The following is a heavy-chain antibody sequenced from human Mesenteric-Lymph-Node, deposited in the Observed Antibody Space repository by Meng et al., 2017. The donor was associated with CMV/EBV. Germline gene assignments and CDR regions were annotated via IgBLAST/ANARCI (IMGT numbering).Heavy chain of an antibody. V-gene: IGHV4-59*12. J-gene: IGHJ4*02. D-gene: IGHD6-25*01. CDR3: ASLYSSGWYFEY. CDR2: IYYSGST. Sequence: SETLSLTCTVSGGSISSYYWSWIRQPPGKGLEWIGYIYYSGSTTYHPSLKSRVTISRDPSKNQFSLKVSSVTAADTAVYYCASLYSSGWYFEYWGQGALVTVSS. CDR1: GGSISSYY.